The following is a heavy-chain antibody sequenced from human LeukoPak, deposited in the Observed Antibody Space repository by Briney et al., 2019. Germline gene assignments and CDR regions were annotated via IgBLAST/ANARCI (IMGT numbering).Heavy chain of an antibody. D-gene: IGHD3-22*01. CDR3: AIRSRYYYDSSGYLNDAFDI. CDR1: GGSISSYY. V-gene: IGHV4-4*07. Sequence: SETLSLTXTVSGGSISSYYWSWIRQPAGKGLEWIGRIYTSGSTNYNPSLKSRVTMSVDTSKNQFSLKLSSVTAADTAVYYCAIRSRYYYDSSGYLNDAFDIWGQGTMVTVSS. CDR2: IYTSGST. J-gene: IGHJ3*02.